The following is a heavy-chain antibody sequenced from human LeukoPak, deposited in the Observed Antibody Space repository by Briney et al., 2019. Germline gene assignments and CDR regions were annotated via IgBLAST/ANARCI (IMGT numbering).Heavy chain of an antibody. Sequence: SETLSLTCTVSGGSISSGSYYWSWIRQPAGKGLEWIGRIYTSGSTNYNPSLKSRVTISVDTSKNQFSLKLSSVTAADTAVYYCARVGFLYGMDVWGQGTTVTVSS. J-gene: IGHJ6*02. CDR1: GGSISSGSYY. CDR2: IYTSGST. V-gene: IGHV4-61*02. CDR3: ARVGFLYGMDV.